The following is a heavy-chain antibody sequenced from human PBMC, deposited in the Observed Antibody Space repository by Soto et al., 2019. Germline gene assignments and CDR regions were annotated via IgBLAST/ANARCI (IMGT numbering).Heavy chain of an antibody. CDR3: TDHGYYSYGMDV. Sequence: QITLKESGPPLVKPTQTLTLTCTFSGFSLSTSGVGVGWIRQPPGKALEWLALIFWDDDKRYSPSLKSRLTITKDASKNQVVLTMTNMDPVDAATYYGTDHGYYSYGMDVWGQGTTVTVSS. CDR1: GFSLSTSGVG. V-gene: IGHV2-5*02. J-gene: IGHJ6*02. CDR2: IFWDDDK.